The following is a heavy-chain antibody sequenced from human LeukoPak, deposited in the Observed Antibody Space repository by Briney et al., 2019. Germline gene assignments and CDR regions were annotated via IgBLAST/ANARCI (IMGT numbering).Heavy chain of an antibody. V-gene: IGHV3-33*01. CDR3: ARGRVSDY. CDR2: IWHDGSHK. J-gene: IGHJ4*02. D-gene: IGHD3-10*01. CDR1: GFTFSTYG. Sequence: GGSLRLSCAASGFTFSTYGMHWVRQAPGKGLEWVTVIWHDGSHKDYADSVKGRFTISRDNSKNTLYLQMNSLRAEDTAVYYCARGRVSDYWGQGTLVTVSS.